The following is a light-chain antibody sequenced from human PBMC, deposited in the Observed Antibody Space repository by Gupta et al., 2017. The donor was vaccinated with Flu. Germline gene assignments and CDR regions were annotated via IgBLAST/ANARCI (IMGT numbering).Light chain of an antibody. CDR1: QDIRTW. CDR3: QQYNSFPLT. CDR2: AAS. J-gene: IGKJ4*01. V-gene: IGKV1D-16*01. Sequence: DSQMSQSPSSLPAATVDRVTITCRASQDIRTWLAWYQQKPEKAPKSLIYAASNLQSGAPSRFSGGGSGTDFTLTISSLQPEDFATYYCQQYNSFPLTFGGGTKVEIK.